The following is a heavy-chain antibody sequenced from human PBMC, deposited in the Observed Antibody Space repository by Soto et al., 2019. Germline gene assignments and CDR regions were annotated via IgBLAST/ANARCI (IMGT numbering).Heavy chain of an antibody. Sequence: QMQLQASGPGLVKPSETLSLTCNVSGASVSHGYWSWIRQPPGKGLEWIGFMYFGGSFNYNPSLPSRATISVETSKNQFSMKLTSVTASDTPVYYCARSYYDSTGFAVDPWGQGTLVTVSS. D-gene: IGHD3-22*01. CDR2: MYFGGSF. V-gene: IGHV4-59*02. J-gene: IGHJ5*02. CDR1: GASVSHGY. CDR3: ARSYYDSTGFAVDP.